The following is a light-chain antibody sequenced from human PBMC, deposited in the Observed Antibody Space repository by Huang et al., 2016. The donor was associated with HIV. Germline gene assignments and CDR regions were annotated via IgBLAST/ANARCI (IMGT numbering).Light chain of an antibody. CDR3: MQDLQMPWT. V-gene: IGKV2-28*01. CDR1: QSLLHYKGYNY. Sequence: DIVMTQSPLSLPVTPGEPASISCRSSQSLLHYKGYNYLDWYLQKPGQSPQLLVYSGSNRASGVPDRVSGSGSGTDFTVKISRVEGGEVGVYYGMQDLQMPWTFGQGTKVEIK. J-gene: IGKJ1*01. CDR2: SGS.